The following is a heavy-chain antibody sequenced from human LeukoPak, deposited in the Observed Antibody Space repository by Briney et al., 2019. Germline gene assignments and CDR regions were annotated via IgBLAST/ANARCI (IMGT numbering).Heavy chain of an antibody. CDR1: GGSISSYY. CDR3: ARAGRTSVGPRNDY. Sequence: SETLSLTCTVSGGSISSYYWSWIRQTPGKGLEWIGYIYYSGSTNYNPSLKSRVTISVDTSKNQFSLKLSSVTAADTAVYYCARAGRTSVGPRNDYWGQGTLVTVSS. J-gene: IGHJ4*02. D-gene: IGHD1-26*01. V-gene: IGHV4-59*01. CDR2: IYYSGST.